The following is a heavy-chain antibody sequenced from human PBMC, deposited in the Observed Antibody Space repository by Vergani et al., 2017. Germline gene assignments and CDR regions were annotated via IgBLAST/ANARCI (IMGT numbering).Heavy chain of an antibody. CDR3: SRVWPSSSSSTWGYYYGMDV. V-gene: IGHV4-34*01. D-gene: IGHD6-6*01. Sequence: QVQLQQWGAGLLQPSETLSLPCAVYGGSFSDYYWSWIRQPPGKGLEWIGENHHSGSTNYNPSLKSRVTISVDTSNNQFSLKLSSVTAADTAVYYCSRVWPSSSSSTWGYYYGMDVWGQGTTVTVSS. CDR2: NHHSGST. CDR1: GGSFSDYY. J-gene: IGHJ6*02.